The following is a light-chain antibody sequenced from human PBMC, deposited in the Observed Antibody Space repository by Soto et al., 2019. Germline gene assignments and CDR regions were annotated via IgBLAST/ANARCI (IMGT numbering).Light chain of an antibody. V-gene: IGLV2-14*03. CDR3: SSYRPSNTRQIV. CDR2: DVS. J-gene: IGLJ1*01. CDR1: SSDVGGYNY. Sequence: QSALTQPASVSGSPGQSITISCTGTSSDVGGYNYVSWYQHHPGKAPKLMIYDVSNRPSGVSNRFSGSKSDNTASLSISGLQPEDEADYHCSSYRPSNTRQIVCGTGTKVTVL.